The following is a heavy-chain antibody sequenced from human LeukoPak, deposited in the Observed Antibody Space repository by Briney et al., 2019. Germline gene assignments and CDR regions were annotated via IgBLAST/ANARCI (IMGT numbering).Heavy chain of an antibody. Sequence: GGSLRLSCAASGFTFSSYAMHWVRQAPGKGLEWVAVISYDGSNKCYADSVKGRFTISRDDSKNTLYLQMNSLRAEDTAVYYCARRRYSGSYPFQHWGQGTLVTVSS. D-gene: IGHD1-26*01. CDR2: ISYDGSNK. CDR1: GFTFSSYA. V-gene: IGHV3-30-3*01. CDR3: ARRRYSGSYPFQH. J-gene: IGHJ1*01.